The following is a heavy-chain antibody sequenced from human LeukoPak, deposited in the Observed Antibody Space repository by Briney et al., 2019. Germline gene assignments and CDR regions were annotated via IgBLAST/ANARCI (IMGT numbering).Heavy chain of an antibody. Sequence: GGSLRLSCAASRFTFNNYAMSWVRQAPGKGLEWVSSVTGNGYGTYYADSVKGRFTISRDNSKNTLYLQMNSLRAEDTAVYYCAKASEVPAAIGAFDIWGQGTMVTVSS. D-gene: IGHD2-2*01. V-gene: IGHV3-23*01. CDR1: RFTFNNYA. CDR3: AKASEVPAAIGAFDI. J-gene: IGHJ3*02. CDR2: VTGNGYGT.